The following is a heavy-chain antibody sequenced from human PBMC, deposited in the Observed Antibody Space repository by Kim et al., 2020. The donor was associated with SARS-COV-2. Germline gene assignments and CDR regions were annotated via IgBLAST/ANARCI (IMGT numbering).Heavy chain of an antibody. Sequence: HPSPKGPITISVDTSKNQFSLKLSSVTAADTAVYYCARDRRVWFGELFDPWGQGTLVTVSS. J-gene: IGHJ5*02. CDR3: ARDRRVWFGELFDP. D-gene: IGHD3-10*01. V-gene: IGHV4-30-2*05.